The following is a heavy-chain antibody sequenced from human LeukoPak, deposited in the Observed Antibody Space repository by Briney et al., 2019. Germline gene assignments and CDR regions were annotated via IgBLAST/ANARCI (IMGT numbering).Heavy chain of an antibody. Sequence: GGSLRLSCAASGFTFSSYWMSWVRQAPGKGLEWVANIKQDGSEKYYVDSVKGRFTNSRDNAKNSLYLQMNSLRAEDTAVYYCARAVPLYYCYYMDVWGKGTTVTVYS. J-gene: IGHJ6*03. CDR2: IKQDGSEK. V-gene: IGHV3-7*01. CDR3: ARAVPLYYCYYMDV. D-gene: IGHD1-1*01. CDR1: GFTFSSYW.